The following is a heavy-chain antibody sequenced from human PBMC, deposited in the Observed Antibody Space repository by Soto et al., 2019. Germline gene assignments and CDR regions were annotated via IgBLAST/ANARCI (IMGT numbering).Heavy chain of an antibody. CDR2: SHQSGNT. CDR1: GVSISSHEW. J-gene: IGHJ4*02. Sequence: QVQLEESGPGLVKPSGTLSLTCAVSGVSISSHEWWTWVRQPPGKGLEWIGESHQSGNTHYNSSLDSRVTISVHKSKNLFSLNLSSVTVANTAIYYCATRDANKFYWGXGTLVTVSS. CDR3: ATRDANKFY. V-gene: IGHV4-4*02. D-gene: IGHD2-2*01.